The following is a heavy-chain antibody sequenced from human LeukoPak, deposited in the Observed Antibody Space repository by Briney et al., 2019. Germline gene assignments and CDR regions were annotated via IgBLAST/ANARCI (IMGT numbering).Heavy chain of an antibody. J-gene: IGHJ4*02. V-gene: IGHV3-21*04. CDR1: GFTFSSYS. CDR3: ANIQAVAGTTSPSRKYYFDY. CDR2: ISSSSSYI. D-gene: IGHD6-19*01. Sequence: GGSLRLSCAASGFTFSSYSMNWVRQAPGKGLEWVSSISSSSSYIYYADSVKGRFTISRDNSKNTLYLQMNSLRAEDTAVYYWANIQAVAGTTSPSRKYYFDYWGQGTLVTVSS.